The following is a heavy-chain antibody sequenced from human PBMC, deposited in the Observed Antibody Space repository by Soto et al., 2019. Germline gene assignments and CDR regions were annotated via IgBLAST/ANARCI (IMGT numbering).Heavy chain of an antibody. V-gene: IGHV4-61*01. D-gene: IGHD6-13*01. CDR2: IYYSGST. CDR1: GGSVSSGSHY. CDR3: ARGEQRLVPFYYYYGMDV. J-gene: IGHJ6*02. Sequence: SETLSLTCTVSGGSVSSGSHYWSWIRQPPGKGLEWIGYIYYSGSTNYNPSLKSRVTISVDTSKNQFSLKLSSVTAADTAVYYCARGEQRLVPFYYYYGMDVWGQGTTVTVSS.